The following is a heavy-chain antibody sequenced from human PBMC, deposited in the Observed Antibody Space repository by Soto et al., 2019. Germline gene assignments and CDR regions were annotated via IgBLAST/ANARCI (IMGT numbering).Heavy chain of an antibody. D-gene: IGHD3-16*01. J-gene: IGHJ4*02. Sequence: QITLKESGPTLVKPTQTLTLTRTYSGFSLRTTGVGVGWIRQPPGKALEWLGIIYWGDDKRYSPSLKSRLTLASDISKSQVVLTMTNMGPVDTATYFCAHTWGLPFDYWGPGNLVIVSS. CDR1: GFSLRTTGVG. CDR2: IYWGDDK. V-gene: IGHV2-5*02. CDR3: AHTWGLPFDY.